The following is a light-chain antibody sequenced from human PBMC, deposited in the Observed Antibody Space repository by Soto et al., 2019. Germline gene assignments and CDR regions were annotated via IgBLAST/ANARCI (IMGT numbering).Light chain of an antibody. J-gene: IGKJ4*01. CDR3: QQRSNWPPLT. Sequence: EIVLTQSPATLSLSPGESATLSCRASQNVSRFLAWYQRRPGQAPRLLIYDASNRASDIPARFSGSGSGTDLTLTISSLEPEDSAVYYCQQRSNWPPLTFGGGTKVEIK. CDR2: DAS. CDR1: QNVSRF. V-gene: IGKV3-11*01.